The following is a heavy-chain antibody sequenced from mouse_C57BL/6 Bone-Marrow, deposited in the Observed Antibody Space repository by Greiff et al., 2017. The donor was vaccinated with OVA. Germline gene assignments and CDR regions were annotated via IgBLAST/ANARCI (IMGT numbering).Heavy chain of an antibody. CDR2: IYPGDGDT. J-gene: IGHJ4*01. Sequence: VQLQQSGAELVKPGASVKISCKASGYAFSSYWMNWVKQRPGKGLEWIGQIYPGDGDTNYNGKFKGKATLTADKSSGTAYMQLSSLTSEDSAVYFCARRGYYGSSYNYAMDYWGQGTSVTVSS. CDR1: GYAFSSYW. D-gene: IGHD1-1*01. V-gene: IGHV1-80*01. CDR3: ARRGYYGSSYNYAMDY.